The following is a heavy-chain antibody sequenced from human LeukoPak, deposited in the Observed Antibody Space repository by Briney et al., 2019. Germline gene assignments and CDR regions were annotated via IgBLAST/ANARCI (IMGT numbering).Heavy chain of an antibody. Sequence: HPGGSLRLSCAASGFIFSNYGMHWLRQAPGKGPEWVTGIDYNGRKTYYADSVKGRFTLSRDDSKSTLYLQMNSLRSEDTAVYYCARDLAFFALSPGAQGTLVTVSS. CDR2: IDYNGRKT. D-gene: IGHD3/OR15-3a*01. CDR3: ARDLAFFALSP. CDR1: GFIFSNYG. J-gene: IGHJ4*02. V-gene: IGHV3-30*12.